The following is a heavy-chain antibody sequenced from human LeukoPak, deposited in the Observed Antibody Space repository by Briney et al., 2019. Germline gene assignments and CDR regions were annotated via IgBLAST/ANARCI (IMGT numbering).Heavy chain of an antibody. CDR2: IKSKTDGGTT. CDR1: GFTFSNAW. J-gene: IGHJ3*02. CDR3: TTGDAAYYDFWSGPPQDPDAFDI. V-gene: IGHV3-15*01. Sequence: AGSLRLSCAASGFTFSNAWMSWVRQAPGKGLEGVGRIKSKTDGGTTEYAAPVKGRFTISRDDSKNTLYLQMNSLKTEDTAVYYCTTGDAAYYDFWSGPPQDPDAFDIWGQGTMVTVSS. D-gene: IGHD3-3*01.